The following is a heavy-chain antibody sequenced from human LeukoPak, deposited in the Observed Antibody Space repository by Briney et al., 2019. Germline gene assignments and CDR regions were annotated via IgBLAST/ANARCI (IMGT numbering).Heavy chain of an antibody. V-gene: IGHV3-30-3*01. D-gene: IGHD4-23*01. J-gene: IGHJ4*02. Sequence: GGSLRLSCAASGFTFSSYAMHWVRQAPGKGLEWVAVISYDGSNKYYADSVKGRFTISRDNSKNTLYLQMNSLRAEDTAVYYCAPVTTVADYWGQGTLVTVSS. CDR3: APVTTVADY. CDR2: ISYDGSNK. CDR1: GFTFSSYA.